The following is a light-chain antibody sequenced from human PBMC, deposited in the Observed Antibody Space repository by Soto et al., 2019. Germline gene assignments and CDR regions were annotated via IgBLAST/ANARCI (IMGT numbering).Light chain of an antibody. CDR1: SSDVGSYNL. V-gene: IGLV2-23*01. CDR3: CSYAGSSTYV. CDR2: EGS. J-gene: IGLJ1*01. Sequence: QSALTQPASVSGSPGQSITISCTGTSSDVGSYNLVSWYQQHPGKAPKLMIYEGSKRPSGVSNRFSGSKSGNTASLTISGLQAEDVADYYCCSYAGSSTYVFGTGTKLTVL.